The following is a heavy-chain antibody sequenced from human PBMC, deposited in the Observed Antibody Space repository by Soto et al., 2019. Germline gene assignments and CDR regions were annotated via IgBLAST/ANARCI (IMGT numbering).Heavy chain of an antibody. V-gene: IGHV1-18*04. Sequence: ASVKVSCKASGYTFTSYGISWVRQAPGQGLEWMGWISAYNGNTNYAQKFQGRVTMTADESTSTAYMELSSLRSEDTAVYYCARGPPEYCGGDCYLYYFDYWGQGTLVTVSS. D-gene: IGHD2-21*02. CDR3: ARGPPEYCGGDCYLYYFDY. CDR1: GYTFTSYG. J-gene: IGHJ4*02. CDR2: ISAYNGNT.